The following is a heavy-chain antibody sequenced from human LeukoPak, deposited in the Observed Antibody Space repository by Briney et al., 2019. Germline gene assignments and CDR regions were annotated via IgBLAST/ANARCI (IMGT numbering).Heavy chain of an antibody. Sequence: ASVKVSCKASGYTFTSYGISWVRQAPGQGLEWMGWISAYNGNTNYAQKLQGRVTMTTDTSTSTAYMELRSLRSDDTAVYYCARSGYCSSTSCYRTYAFDIWGQGTMVTVSP. CDR1: GYTFTSYG. V-gene: IGHV1-18*01. CDR2: ISAYNGNT. CDR3: ARSGYCSSTSCYRTYAFDI. D-gene: IGHD2-2*03. J-gene: IGHJ3*02.